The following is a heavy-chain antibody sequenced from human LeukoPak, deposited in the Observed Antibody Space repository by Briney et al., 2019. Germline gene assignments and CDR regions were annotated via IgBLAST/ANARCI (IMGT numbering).Heavy chain of an antibody. Sequence: ASVKVSCKASGYTLTSYGISWVRQAPGQGLEWMGWISAYNGNTDYAQKLQGRVTMTTDTSTSTAYMELRSLRSDDTTVYYCARDQRSYYYYGMDVWGQGTTVTVSS. CDR1: GYTLTSYG. CDR2: ISAYNGNT. J-gene: IGHJ6*02. D-gene: IGHD6-6*01. CDR3: ARDQRSYYYYGMDV. V-gene: IGHV1-18*01.